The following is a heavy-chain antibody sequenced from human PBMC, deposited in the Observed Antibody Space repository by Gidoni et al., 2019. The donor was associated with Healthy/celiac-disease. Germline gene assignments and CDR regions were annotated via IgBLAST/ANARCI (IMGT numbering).Heavy chain of an antibody. CDR2: ISSSSSYI. J-gene: IGHJ4*02. CDR3: ARDPKNYNSYGSGSDY. CDR1: GFTFSSYS. Sequence: EVQLVESGGGLVKPGGSLRLSCAASGFTFSSYSMNWVRQAPGKGLEWVSSISSSSSYIYYADSVKGRFTISRDNAKNSLYLQMNSLRAEDTAVYYCARDPKNYNSYGSGSDYWGQGTLVTVSS. D-gene: IGHD3-10*01. V-gene: IGHV3-21*01.